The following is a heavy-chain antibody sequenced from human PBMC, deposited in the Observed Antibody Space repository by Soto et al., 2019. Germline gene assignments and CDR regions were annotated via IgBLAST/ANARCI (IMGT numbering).Heavy chain of an antibody. CDR3: ARVPSGSYYKYYYYGMDV. V-gene: IGHV4-30-2*01. J-gene: IGHJ6*02. Sequence: PSETLSLTCAVSDGSISSADFSWSWIRQPPGGGLEWIGYIYQTGSTYYNPSLRSRVTISIDKSKNQFSLKLSSVTAADTAVYYCARVPSGSYYKYYYYGMDVWGQGTTVTVSS. CDR1: DGSISSADFS. D-gene: IGHD3-10*01. CDR2: IYQTGST.